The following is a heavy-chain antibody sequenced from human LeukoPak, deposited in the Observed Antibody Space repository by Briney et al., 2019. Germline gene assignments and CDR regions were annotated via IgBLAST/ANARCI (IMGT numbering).Heavy chain of an antibody. Sequence: GGSLRLSCAASGFTFSSYGMNWVRQAPGKGLEWVSYISSSGSTIYYADSVKGRFTISRDNAKNSLYLQMNSLRAEDTAVYYCARRLGSRYYFDYWGQGTLVTVSS. V-gene: IGHV3-48*03. CDR3: ARRLGSRYYFDY. D-gene: IGHD7-27*01. CDR2: ISSSGSTI. J-gene: IGHJ4*02. CDR1: GFTFSSYG.